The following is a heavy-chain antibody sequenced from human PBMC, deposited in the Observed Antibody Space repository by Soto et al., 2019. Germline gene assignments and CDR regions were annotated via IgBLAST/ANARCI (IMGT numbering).Heavy chain of an antibody. J-gene: IGHJ6*02. CDR3: WRDIVVVRSVVWDGLDV. V-gene: IGHV1-18*01. D-gene: IGHD2-15*01. CDR2: VSGYNGNT. CDR1: GYTFSSCG. Sequence: QIQLVQSGGDVKKPGASVKVSCKASGYTFSSCGIAWVRQAPGQGLEWMGWVSGYNGNTNYAQKFQGRVTMTTDTSTSAGCLELRSMWSDDTAVYYCWRDIVVVRSVVWDGLDVWVQGTTVTVSS.